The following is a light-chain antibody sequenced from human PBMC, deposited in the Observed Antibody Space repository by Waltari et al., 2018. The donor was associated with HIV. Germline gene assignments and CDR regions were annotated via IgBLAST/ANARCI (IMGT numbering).Light chain of an antibody. Sequence: QSVVTQPSSVAGTPGQPVTISCPGSTPTICIKNVKCYQHLPGTAPERLIDGNYQQPSGVPDRFSASKSGTSASLAISGLQSEDEADYYCASWDASLNGWVFGGGTKLTVL. V-gene: IGLV1-44*01. J-gene: IGLJ3*02. CDR1: TPTICIKN. CDR3: ASWDASLNGWV. CDR2: GNY.